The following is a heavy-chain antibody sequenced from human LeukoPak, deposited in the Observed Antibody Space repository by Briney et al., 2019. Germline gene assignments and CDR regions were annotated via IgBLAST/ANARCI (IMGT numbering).Heavy chain of an antibody. CDR1: RFTFSSYA. Sequence: PGGSLRLSCAASRFTFSSYAMSWVRHAPGKGLEWVSAISGSGGSTYYADSVKGRFTISRDNSKNTLYLQMNSLIAEDTAVYYCAKDSRSSYDYWGQGTLVTVSS. D-gene: IGHD6-6*01. J-gene: IGHJ4*02. CDR3: AKDSRSSYDY. CDR2: ISGSGGST. V-gene: IGHV3-23*01.